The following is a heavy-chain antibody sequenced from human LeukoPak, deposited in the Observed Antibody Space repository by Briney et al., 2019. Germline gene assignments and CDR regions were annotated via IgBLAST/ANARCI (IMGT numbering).Heavy chain of an antibody. D-gene: IGHD2-2*03. CDR3: AKDRPNGLDY. J-gene: IGHJ4*02. V-gene: IGHV3-48*04. Sequence: GGSLRLSCAASGFTFSSYSMNWVRQAPGKGLEWVSYISSGGSTTYYAGSVKGRFTVSRDNAKNSLYLQMNSLRAEDTAVYYCAKDRPNGLDYWGQGTLVTVSS. CDR1: GFTFSSYS. CDR2: ISSGGSTT.